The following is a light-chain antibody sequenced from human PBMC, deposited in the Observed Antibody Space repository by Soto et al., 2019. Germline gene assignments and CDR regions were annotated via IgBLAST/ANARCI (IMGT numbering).Light chain of an antibody. V-gene: IGKV3-15*01. J-gene: IGKJ1*01. CDR3: QQYNAWPPT. CDR2: GAS. Sequence: EIVLTQSPGTLSLSPGERATLSCRASQSVGSSLAWYQQVPGQAPRLLIYGASSRETGISDRFSGGGSGTEFVLTISDLQSEDFAVYSCQQYNAWPPTFGQGTKVDIK. CDR1: QSVGSS.